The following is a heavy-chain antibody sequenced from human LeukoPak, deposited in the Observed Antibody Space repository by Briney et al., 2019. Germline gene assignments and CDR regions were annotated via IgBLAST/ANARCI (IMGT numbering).Heavy chain of an antibody. V-gene: IGHV3-23*01. J-gene: IGHJ1*01. D-gene: IGHD3-16*01. CDR1: GFTFSNYA. CDR2: ISPSGDIT. CDR3: AKDDDWGRYKH. Sequence: GGTLRLSCAASGFTFSNYAMNWVRQAPGKGLEWVSGISPSGDITYYTDSVRGRFTISRDNFKNTLSLQVNSLRAEDTAMYYCAKDDDWGRYKHWGQGTLVTVSS.